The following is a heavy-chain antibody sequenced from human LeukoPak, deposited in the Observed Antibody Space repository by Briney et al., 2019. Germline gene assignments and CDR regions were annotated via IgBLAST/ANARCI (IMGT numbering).Heavy chain of an antibody. D-gene: IGHD5-24*01. CDR2: ISAYNGNT. J-gene: IGHJ4*02. Sequence: ASVKVSCKASGYTFTNYGISWVRQAPGQGLEWMGWISAYNGNTNYAQKLQGRVTMTTDTSTSTAYMELRNLRSDDTAVFYCAGAGGLRLHPTFDFWGQGALVTVSS. V-gene: IGHV1-18*01. CDR1: GYTFTNYG. CDR3: AGAGGLRLHPTFDF.